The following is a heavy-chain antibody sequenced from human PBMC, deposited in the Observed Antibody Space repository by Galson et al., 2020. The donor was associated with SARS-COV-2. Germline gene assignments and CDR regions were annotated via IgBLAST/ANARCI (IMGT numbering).Heavy chain of an antibody. V-gene: IGHV5-51*01. Sequence: QLGESLKISCTGSGNRFTTYWIGWVRQMRGNGLEWMGILPTGDSNIKYSPSFQGQVTISAYKSITTAFLQWSSLKASDTAMYYCATSGHRMNDALDIWGQGTMVTVSS. D-gene: IGHD2-15*01. CDR1: GNRFTTYW. CDR3: ATSGHRMNDALDI. J-gene: IGHJ3*02. CDR2: LPTGDSNI.